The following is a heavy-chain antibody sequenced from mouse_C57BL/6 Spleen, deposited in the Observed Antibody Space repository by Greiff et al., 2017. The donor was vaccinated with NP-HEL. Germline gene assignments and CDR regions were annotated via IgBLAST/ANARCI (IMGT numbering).Heavy chain of an antibody. J-gene: IGHJ4*01. CDR3: VRRGVRSAMDY. Sequence: EVQLVESGGGLVQPKGSLKLSCAASGFSFNTYAMNWVRQAPGKGLEWVARIRSKSNNYATYYADSVKDRFTISRDDSESMLYLQMNNLKTEDTAMYYCVRRGVRSAMDYWGQGTSVTVSS. CDR2: IRSKSNNYAT. V-gene: IGHV10-1*01. D-gene: IGHD2-14*01. CDR1: GFSFNTYA.